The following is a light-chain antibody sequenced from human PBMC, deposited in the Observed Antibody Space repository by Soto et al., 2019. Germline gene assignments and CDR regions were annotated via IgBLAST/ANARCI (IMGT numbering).Light chain of an antibody. V-gene: IGKV1-5*03. CDR3: QQYNSYSRT. Sequence: DIQMTQSPSTLSASVGDRVTITCRASQSISPWLAWYQQKPGKAPKLRIYKASSLESGVPSRVSGSGSGTAFTLTIASLQPDDFATYFCQQYNSYSRTFGQGTKVQSK. J-gene: IGKJ1*01. CDR2: KAS. CDR1: QSISPW.